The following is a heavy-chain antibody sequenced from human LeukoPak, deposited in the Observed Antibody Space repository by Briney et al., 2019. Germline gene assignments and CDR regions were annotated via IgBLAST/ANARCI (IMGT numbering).Heavy chain of an antibody. CDR1: GGSLSSYY. CDR2: IYYSGST. D-gene: IGHD2-15*01. V-gene: IGHV4-59*08. J-gene: IGHJ4*02. CDR3: ARQAYCSGSSCNPFDY. Sequence: SETLSLTCTVSGGSLSSYYWSWIRQPPGKGLEWIGYIYYSGSTNYNPSLKSRVTISIDTSKSQFSLKLSSVTAADTAVYYCARQAYCSGSSCNPFDYWGQGTLVTVSS.